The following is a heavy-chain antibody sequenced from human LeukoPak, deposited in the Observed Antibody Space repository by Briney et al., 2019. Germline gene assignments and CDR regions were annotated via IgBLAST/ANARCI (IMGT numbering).Heavy chain of an antibody. CDR3: ARDPNCSSTSCYDI. Sequence: NPSETLSLTCAVSGGSISSGGYSWSWIRQPPGKGLEWIGYIYHSGSTHYNPSLKSRVTISVDTSKNQFSLKLSSVTAADTAVYYCARDPNCSSTSCYDIWGQGTMVTVSS. J-gene: IGHJ3*02. CDR2: IYHSGST. CDR1: GGSISSGGYS. D-gene: IGHD2-2*01. V-gene: IGHV4-30-2*05.